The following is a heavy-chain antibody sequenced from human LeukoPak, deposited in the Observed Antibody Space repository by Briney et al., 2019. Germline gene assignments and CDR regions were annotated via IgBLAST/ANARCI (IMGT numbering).Heavy chain of an antibody. CDR3: ARYAPYNWFDP. J-gene: IGHJ5*02. CDR2: IKQEGSEK. CDR1: GFTFSSYW. Sequence: GGSLRLSWAASGFTFSSYWMSWVRQAPGKGLGWVANIKQEGSEKYYVDSVKGRFTISRDKAKNSLYLQMNSLRAEDTAVYYCARYAPYNWFDPWGQGTLVTVSS. V-gene: IGHV3-7*01.